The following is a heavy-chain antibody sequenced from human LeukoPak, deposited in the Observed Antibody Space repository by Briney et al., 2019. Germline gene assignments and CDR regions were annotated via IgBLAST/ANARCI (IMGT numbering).Heavy chain of an antibody. CDR1: GYSFTSYW. Sequence: GESLKISCKGSGYSFTSYWIGWVRQMPGKGLEWMGIIYPGDSDTRYGPSFQGQVTISADKSISTAYLQWSSLKASDTAMYYCARRGSYCGGDCYAFDIWGQGTMVTVSS. D-gene: IGHD2-21*02. V-gene: IGHV5-51*01. J-gene: IGHJ3*02. CDR2: IYPGDSDT. CDR3: ARRGSYCGGDCYAFDI.